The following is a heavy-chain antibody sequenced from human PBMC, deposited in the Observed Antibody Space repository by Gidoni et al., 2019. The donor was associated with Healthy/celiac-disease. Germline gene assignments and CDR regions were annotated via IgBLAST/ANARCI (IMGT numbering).Heavy chain of an antibody. Sequence: EVQLLESGGGLVQHGGSLRLSCAPSGFTFSSYAMSWVRQAPGKGLEWVSAISGSGGSTYYADSVKGRFTISRDNSKNTLYLQMNSLRAEDTAVYYCAKKWRGYSGNEDYWGQGTLVTVSS. D-gene: IGHD5-12*01. CDR3: AKKWRGYSGNEDY. J-gene: IGHJ4*02. CDR2: ISGSGGST. CDR1: GFTFSSYA. V-gene: IGHV3-23*01.